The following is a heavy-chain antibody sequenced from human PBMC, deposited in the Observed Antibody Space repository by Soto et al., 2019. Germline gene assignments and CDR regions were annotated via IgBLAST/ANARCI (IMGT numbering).Heavy chain of an antibody. D-gene: IGHD2-21*02. Sequence: GGSLRLSCAASGFTFSSYWMHWVRQAPGKGLVWVSRINSDGSSTSYADSVKGRFTISRDNAKNTLYLQMNSLRAEDTAVYYCARGDHRVTAIFPGYYYYGMDVWGQGTTVTAP. J-gene: IGHJ6*02. CDR1: GFTFSSYW. V-gene: IGHV3-74*01. CDR2: INSDGSST. CDR3: ARGDHRVTAIFPGYYYYGMDV.